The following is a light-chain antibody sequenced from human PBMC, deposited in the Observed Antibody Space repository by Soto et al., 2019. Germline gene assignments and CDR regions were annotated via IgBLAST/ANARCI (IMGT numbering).Light chain of an antibody. J-gene: IGLJ3*02. CDR2: DVI. CDR3: SSYTSSSTLV. V-gene: IGLV2-14*03. CDR1: SSDVGGYNY. Sequence: QSALTQPASVSGSTGQSITISCTGTSSDVGGYNYVSWYQQHPGEAPKLMIYDVINRPSGVSNRFSGSKSGNTASLTISGLQAEDEADYYCSSYTSSSTLVFGGGTKLTVL.